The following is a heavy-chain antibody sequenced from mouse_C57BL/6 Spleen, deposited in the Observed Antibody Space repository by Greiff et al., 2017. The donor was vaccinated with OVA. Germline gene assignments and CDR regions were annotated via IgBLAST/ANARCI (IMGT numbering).Heavy chain of an antibody. CDR3: ARTVYYGSSYRYFDV. J-gene: IGHJ1*03. V-gene: IGHV5-4*01. Sequence: EVQGVESGGGLVKPGGSLKLSCAASGFTFSSYAMSWVRQTPEKRLEWVATISDGGSYTYYPDNVKGRFTISRDNAKNNLYLQMSHLKSEDTAMYYCARTVYYGSSYRYFDVWGTGTTVTVSS. CDR1: GFTFSSYA. CDR2: ISDGGSYT. D-gene: IGHD1-1*01.